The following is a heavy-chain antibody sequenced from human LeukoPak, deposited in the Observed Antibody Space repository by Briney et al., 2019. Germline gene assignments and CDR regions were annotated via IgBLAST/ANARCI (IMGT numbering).Heavy chain of an antibody. Sequence: RGSLSLSCAASEFISTSYWIHWVRQGPGKGLVWVSGINTDGSSTYYADSVKGRFTISRDNAKNTLDLQMNRLRAEDTAVYYCTRDLDPTTSDISVQGAKVTVSS. V-gene: IGHV3-74*01. CDR2: INTDGSST. J-gene: IGHJ3*02. CDR1: EFISTSYW. CDR3: TRDLDPTTSDI.